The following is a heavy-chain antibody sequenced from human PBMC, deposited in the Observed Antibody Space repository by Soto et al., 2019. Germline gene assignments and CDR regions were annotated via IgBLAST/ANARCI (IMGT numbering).Heavy chain of an antibody. D-gene: IGHD4-17*01. CDR2: FFTDAEG. CDR3: ARMDGDYNYYGLDV. Sequence: QVTLKESGPVLVKPTETLTLTCSVSGFSLTNGRMGVSWIRQPPGKALEWLAHFFTDAEGSYSTSMQGRLNMYKDSSGSQVVLTMTNMAPADTATYFCARMDGDYNYYGLDVWGHGIAVTVSS. CDR1: GFSLTNGRMG. V-gene: IGHV2-26*01. J-gene: IGHJ6*02.